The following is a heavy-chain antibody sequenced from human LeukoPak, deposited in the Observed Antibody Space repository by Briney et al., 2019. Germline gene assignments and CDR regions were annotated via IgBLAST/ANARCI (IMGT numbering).Heavy chain of an antibody. CDR2: ISAYNGNT. CDR3: ARDRYDILTGYYYYFDY. D-gene: IGHD3-9*01. Sequence: GASVKVSCKASGYTFTRYGIIWVRQAPGQGLEWMGWISAYNGNTNYAQKFQGRVTMTTDTSTSTAYMELRSLRSDDTAVYYCARDRYDILTGYYYYFDYWGQGTLVTISS. CDR1: GYTFTRYG. J-gene: IGHJ4*02. V-gene: IGHV1-18*01.